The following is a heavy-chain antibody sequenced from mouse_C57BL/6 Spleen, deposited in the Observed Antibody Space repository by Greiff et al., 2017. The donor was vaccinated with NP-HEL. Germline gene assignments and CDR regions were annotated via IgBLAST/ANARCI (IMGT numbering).Heavy chain of an antibody. D-gene: IGHD4-1*01. V-gene: IGHV1-81*01. CDR1: GYTFTSYG. J-gene: IGHJ4*01. CDR2: IYPRSGNT. Sequence: VQGVESGAELARPGASVKLSCKASGYTFTSYGISWVKQRTGQGLEWIGEIYPRSGNTYYNEKFKGKATLTADKSSSTAYMELRSLTSEDSAVYFCARSGTYYAMDYWGQGTSVTVSS. CDR3: ARSGTYYAMDY.